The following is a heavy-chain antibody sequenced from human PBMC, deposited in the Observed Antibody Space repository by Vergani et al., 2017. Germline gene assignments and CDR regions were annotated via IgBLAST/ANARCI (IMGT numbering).Heavy chain of an antibody. Sequence: QVQLVQSGAEVKKPGSSVKVSCKASGGTFSSYAISWVRQAPGKGLEWMGRIIPVFGTANYAQKFQGRVTITADESTSTAYMELSSLRSEDTAVYYCARAPGYYESSGYYGYWGQGTLVTVSS. CDR1: GGTFSSYA. D-gene: IGHD3-22*01. V-gene: IGHV1-69*18. CDR2: IIPVFGTA. CDR3: ARAPGYYESSGYYGY. J-gene: IGHJ4*02.